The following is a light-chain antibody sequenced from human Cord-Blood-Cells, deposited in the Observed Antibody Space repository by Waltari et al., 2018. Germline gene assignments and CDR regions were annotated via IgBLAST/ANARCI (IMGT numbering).Light chain of an antibody. CDR2: DVS. V-gene: IGLV2-14*01. CDR3: SSYTSSSTYV. J-gene: IGLJ1*01. Sequence: QSALTQPASVSGSPGQSITISCTGTSSDVGGYNYVYWYQQHPGKAPKLMIYDVSNRPSGGSNRFSGSKSGNTASLTISGRQAEDEADYYCSSYTSSSTYVFGTGTKVTVL. CDR1: SSDVGGYNY.